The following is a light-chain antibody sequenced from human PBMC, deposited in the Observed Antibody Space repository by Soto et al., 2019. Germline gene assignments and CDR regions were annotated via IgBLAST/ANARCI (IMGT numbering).Light chain of an antibody. CDR3: SSYTGTNVI. V-gene: IGLV2-11*01. Sequence: QSALTQPRSVSGSPGQSVTISCTGTSSDVGVYKYVSWYQQYPGKAPKLIIFDVSKRPSGVPDRFSGSKSGNTASLTISGLQPEDEADYYCSSYTGTNVIFGGGTQLTVL. CDR2: DVS. J-gene: IGLJ2*01. CDR1: SSDVGVYKY.